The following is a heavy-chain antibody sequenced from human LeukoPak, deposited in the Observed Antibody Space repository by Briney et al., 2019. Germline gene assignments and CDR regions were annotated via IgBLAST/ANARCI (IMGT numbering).Heavy chain of an antibody. CDR3: ARDLRYYDSSGHDY. CDR2: ISSSSSYI. Sequence: KPGGSLRLSCAASGFTFSSYSMNWVRQAPGKGLEWVSSISSSSSYIYYADSVKGRFTISRDNAKNSLYLQMYSLRAEDTAVYYCARDLRYYDSSGHDYWGQGTLVTVSS. J-gene: IGHJ4*02. CDR1: GFTFSSYS. D-gene: IGHD3-22*01. V-gene: IGHV3-21*01.